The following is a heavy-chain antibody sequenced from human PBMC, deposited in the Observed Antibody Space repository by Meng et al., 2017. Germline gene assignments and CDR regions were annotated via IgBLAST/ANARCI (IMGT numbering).Heavy chain of an antibody. J-gene: IGHJ3*01. CDR2: IFLSSDTV. Sequence: SLKISCVASGFMSEIHAMHWVRQAPGKGLEWVSGIFLSSDTVDYAGSVKGRFTTSRDRAKNSLFLQMNSLRPDDTALYYCTRDIYAGGADVWGQGTMVTGSS. D-gene: IGHD2-21*01. V-gene: IGHV3-9*02. CDR1: GFMSEIHA. CDR3: TRDIYAGGADV.